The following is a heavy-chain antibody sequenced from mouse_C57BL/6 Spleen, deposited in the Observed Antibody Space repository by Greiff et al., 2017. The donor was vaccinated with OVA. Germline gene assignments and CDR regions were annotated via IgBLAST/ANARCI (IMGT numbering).Heavy chain of an antibody. CDR1: GFSLSTSGMG. Sequence: QVTLKVSGPGLLQSSQTLSLTCSFSGFSLSTSGMGLSWLRQPSGKGLEWLAHIYWDDDKRYNPSLNSRLTISKDTSRNQVFLKITSVDAADTATYYCARSTNLDYFDYWGQGTTLTVSS. D-gene: IGHD1-3*01. J-gene: IGHJ2*01. CDR3: ARSTNLDYFDY. CDR2: IYWDDDK. V-gene: IGHV8-12*01.